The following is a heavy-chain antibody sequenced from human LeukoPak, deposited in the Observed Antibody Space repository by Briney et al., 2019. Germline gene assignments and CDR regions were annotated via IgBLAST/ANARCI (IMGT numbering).Heavy chain of an antibody. CDR1: GYTFTSYG. J-gene: IGHJ3*02. Sequence: ASVKVSCKASGYTFTSYGISWVRQAPGQGLEWMGWISAYNGNTNYAQKLQGRVTMTTDTSTSTAYMELRSLRSDDTAVYYCARHYGANSVGAFDIWGQGTMVTVSS. CDR2: ISAYNGNT. V-gene: IGHV1-18*01. D-gene: IGHD4-23*01. CDR3: ARHYGANSVGAFDI.